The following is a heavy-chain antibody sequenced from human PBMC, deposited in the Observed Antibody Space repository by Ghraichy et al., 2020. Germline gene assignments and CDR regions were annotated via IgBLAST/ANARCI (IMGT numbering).Heavy chain of an antibody. D-gene: IGHD3-22*01. CDR2: INHSGST. V-gene: IGHV4-34*01. J-gene: IGHJ4*02. CDR3: ARGPRGGYYYDSSTNRQDKPYDY. Sequence: SETLSLTCAVYGGSFSGYYWSWIRQPPGKGLEWIGEINHSGSTNYNPSLKSRVTISVDTSKNQFSLKLSSVTAADTAVYYCARGPRGGYYYDSSTNRQDKPYDYWGQGTLVTVSS. CDR1: GGSFSGYY.